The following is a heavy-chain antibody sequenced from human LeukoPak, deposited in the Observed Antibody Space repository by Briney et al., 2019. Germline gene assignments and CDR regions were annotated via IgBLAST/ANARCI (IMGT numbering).Heavy chain of an antibody. V-gene: IGHV3-20*04. D-gene: IGHD5-12*01. CDR3: ARVAGGYSYGNTFDY. Sequence: GGSLRLSCAASGFTFDDYGVTWVRQAPGKGLEWVSGISWNGVSIGYGDSVKGRFTISRDNAKNPLYLQMNSLRTEDTALYYCARVAGGYSYGNTFDYWGQGTLVTVSS. CDR2: ISWNGVSI. CDR1: GFTFDDYG. J-gene: IGHJ4*02.